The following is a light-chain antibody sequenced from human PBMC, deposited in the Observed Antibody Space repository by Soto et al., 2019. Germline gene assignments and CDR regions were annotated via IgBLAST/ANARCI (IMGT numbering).Light chain of an antibody. CDR2: EVT. J-gene: IGLJ2*01. V-gene: IGLV2-8*01. CDR1: SSDVGGYGY. Sequence: QSALTQPPSASGSPGQSVTISCTGTSSDVGGYGYVSWYQQHPGKAPRLMIYEVTKRPSEVPDRFSGSRSGSTASLTVAGLQGEDEANYYCSSYGGNDIVLFGGGTEVTVL. CDR3: SSYGGNDIVL.